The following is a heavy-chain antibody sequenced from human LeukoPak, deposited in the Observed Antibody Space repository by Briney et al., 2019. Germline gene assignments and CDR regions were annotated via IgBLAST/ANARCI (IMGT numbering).Heavy chain of an antibody. CDR2: ISRSGSTI. J-gene: IGHJ4*02. CDR3: ARDGKSYYDFWSGYYSDY. CDR1: GFTFSDYY. V-gene: IGHV3-11*01. D-gene: IGHD3-3*01. Sequence: GSLRLSCAASGFTFSDYYMSWIRQAPGKGLEWVSYISRSGSTIYYADSVKGRFTISRDNAKNSLYLQMNSLRAEDAAVYYCARDGKSYYDFWSGYYSDYWGQGTLVTVSS.